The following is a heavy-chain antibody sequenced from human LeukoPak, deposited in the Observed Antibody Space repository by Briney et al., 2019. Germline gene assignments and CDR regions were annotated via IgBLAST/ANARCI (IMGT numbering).Heavy chain of an antibody. CDR3: AREEDGGTFDY. CDR2: INPSGGTT. CDR1: GYTFTSYY. J-gene: IGHJ4*02. D-gene: IGHD3-16*01. V-gene: IGHV1-46*01. Sequence: ASVKVSFKASGYTFTSYYMHWVRQAPGQGLEWMGIINPSGGTTNYPQKFQGRVTMTRDTSTSTVYMELSSLRSEDTAVYYCAREEDGGTFDYWGQGTLVTVSS.